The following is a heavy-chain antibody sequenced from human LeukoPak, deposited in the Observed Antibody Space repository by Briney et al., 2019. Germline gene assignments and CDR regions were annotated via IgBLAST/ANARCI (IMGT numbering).Heavy chain of an antibody. CDR2: MWYDGSNE. CDR3: ARDARQGYSSGWDYYFDY. V-gene: IGHV3-33*07. J-gene: IGHJ4*02. Sequence: GRSLRLSCVASGFIFSTYGMYWVRQAPGKGLEWVAVMWYDGSNEYYGDSVKGRFIISRDNSKNTLYLQMNSLRVEDTAVYYCARDARQGYSSGWDYYFDYWGQGTLVTVSS. CDR1: GFIFSTYG. D-gene: IGHD6-19*01.